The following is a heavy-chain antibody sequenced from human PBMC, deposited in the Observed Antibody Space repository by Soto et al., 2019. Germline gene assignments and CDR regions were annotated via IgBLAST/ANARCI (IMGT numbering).Heavy chain of an antibody. V-gene: IGHV3-33*08. J-gene: IGHJ6*02. CDR3: ARDHGPKFGQWLVQDTYYYYYGMDV. D-gene: IGHD6-19*01. CDR2: IWYDGSNK. Sequence: PGGSLRLSCAASGFTFSSYGMHWVRQAPGKGLEWVAVIWYDGSNKYYADSVKGRFTISRDNSKNTLYLQMNSLRAEDTAVYYCARDHGPKFGQWLVQDTYYYYYGMDVWGQGTTVTVSS. CDR1: GFTFSSYG.